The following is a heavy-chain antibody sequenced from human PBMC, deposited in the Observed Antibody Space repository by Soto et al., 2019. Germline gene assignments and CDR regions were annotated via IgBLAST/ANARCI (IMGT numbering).Heavy chain of an antibody. CDR1: GYTFTSYD. V-gene: IGHV1-8*01. CDR3: ARKARFLGSASREFDY. Sequence: QVQLVQSGAEVKKPGASVKVSCKASGYTFTSYDINWVRQATGQGLEWMGWMNPNSGNTGYAQKFQGRGTMTRNSSISTAYMELSSLRSEDTAVYYCARKARFLGSASREFDYWGQGTLVTVSS. D-gene: IGHD3-3*01. CDR2: MNPNSGNT. J-gene: IGHJ4*02.